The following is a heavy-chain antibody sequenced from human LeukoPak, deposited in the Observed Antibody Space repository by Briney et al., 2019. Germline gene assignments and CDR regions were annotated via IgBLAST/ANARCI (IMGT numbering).Heavy chain of an antibody. J-gene: IGHJ6*02. V-gene: IGHV3-7*05. CDR3: ARGAGRGMAV. Sequence: AGGSLRLSCAASGFTFSSYWMSWVRQAPGKGLEWVANLNPDGSEKYHVDSLKGRFTISRDNAKNSLYLQMNSLRAEDTAVYYCARGAGRGMAVWGQGTTVTVSS. CDR2: LNPDGSEK. CDR1: GFTFSSYW.